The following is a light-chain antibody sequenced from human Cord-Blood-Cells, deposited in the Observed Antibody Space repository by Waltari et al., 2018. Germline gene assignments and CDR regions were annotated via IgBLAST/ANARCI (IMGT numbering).Light chain of an antibody. CDR1: SSDVGGYNH. CDR2: EVS. CDR3: SSYTSSSTLDVV. Sequence: QSALTPPASVSGFPGQSITISCTGTSSDVGGYNHVLWYRQPPGKARKLMIYEVSNRPSGLSNRFSGSKSGNTASLTISGRQAEDEADYYCSSYTSSSTLDVVFGGGTKLTVL. V-gene: IGLV2-14*01. J-gene: IGLJ2*01.